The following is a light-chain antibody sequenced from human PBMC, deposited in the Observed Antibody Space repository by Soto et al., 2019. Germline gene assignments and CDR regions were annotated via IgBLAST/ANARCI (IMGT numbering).Light chain of an antibody. CDR1: QAIRND. Sequence: AVQMTQYPSSLSAAVGARVTITCRASQAIRNDLSWYQQKPGKAPNLLIFDASKLQSGVPSRFSGSGFGTEFTLTITTLQPEDFATYYCLQDDHYPLTFGGGTKVEIK. V-gene: IGKV1-6*01. CDR2: DAS. CDR3: LQDDHYPLT. J-gene: IGKJ4*01.